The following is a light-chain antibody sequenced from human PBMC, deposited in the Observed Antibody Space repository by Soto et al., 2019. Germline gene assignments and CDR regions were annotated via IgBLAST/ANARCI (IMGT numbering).Light chain of an antibody. Sequence: EIVMTQSPATLSVSPGGRATLSCRASQSVSSNLAWYRQRPGQAPRLLIYGASTRATGIPARFSGSGSGTEFTLTSSSLQSEDSAVYYCQQYHHWPPLTFGGGTKVEIK. CDR2: GAS. CDR1: QSVSSN. V-gene: IGKV3D-15*01. CDR3: QQYHHWPPLT. J-gene: IGKJ4*01.